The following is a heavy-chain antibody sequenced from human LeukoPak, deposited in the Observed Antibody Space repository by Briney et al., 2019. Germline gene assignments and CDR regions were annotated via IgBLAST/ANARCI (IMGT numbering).Heavy chain of an antibody. CDR3: ARDLRIGYYDSSVIGAFDI. D-gene: IGHD3-22*01. V-gene: IGHV1-69*01. J-gene: IGHJ3*02. CDR1: GGTFSSYA. Sequence: SVKVSCKASGGTFSSYAISWVRQAPGQGLEWMGGIIPIFGAANYAQKFQGRVTITADESTSTAYMELSSLRSEDTAVYYCARDLRIGYYDSSVIGAFDIWGQGTMVTVSS. CDR2: IIPIFGAA.